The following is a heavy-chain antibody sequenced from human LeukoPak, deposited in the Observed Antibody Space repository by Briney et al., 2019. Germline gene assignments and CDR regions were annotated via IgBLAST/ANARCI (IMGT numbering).Heavy chain of an antibody. J-gene: IGHJ6*02. Sequence: GGSLRLSCAASGFTFSSYVMNWVRQAPGKGLEWVSSISVIGGSTYYADSVRGRFTISRDNSKNTLYLQMNSLRAEDTGVYHCAAAYFGMDQYYYGMDVWGQGTTVTVSS. CDR2: ISVIGGST. D-gene: IGHD3-16*01. V-gene: IGHV3-23*01. CDR3: AAAYFGMDQYYYGMDV. CDR1: GFTFSSYV.